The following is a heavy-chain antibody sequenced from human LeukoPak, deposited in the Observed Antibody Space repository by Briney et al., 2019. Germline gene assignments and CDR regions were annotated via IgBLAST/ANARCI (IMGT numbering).Heavy chain of an antibody. CDR3: AKDSVAVGKPVDY. V-gene: IGHV3-23*01. Sequence: GGSLRLSCAASGFTFSSYAMSWVRQAPGKGLEWVSAISGSGGSTYYADSVKGRFTVSRDNSKNTLYLQMDSLRAEGTAVYYCAKDSVAVGKPVDYWGQGTLVTVSS. CDR2: ISGSGGST. D-gene: IGHD6-19*01. J-gene: IGHJ4*02. CDR1: GFTFSSYA.